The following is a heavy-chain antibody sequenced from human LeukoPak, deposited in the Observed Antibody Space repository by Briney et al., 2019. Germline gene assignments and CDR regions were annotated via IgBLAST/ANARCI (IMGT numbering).Heavy chain of an antibody. Sequence: GGSLRLSCAASGFTFRSYAMNWVRQAPGEGLEWVSAISGSDGNTYYADSVKGRFTISRDDSKNTLYLQMNRLRAEDTALYYCAKAATFYYGSDLWGQGTLVTVSS. J-gene: IGHJ4*02. CDR2: ISGSDGNT. V-gene: IGHV3-23*01. CDR3: AKAATFYYGSDL. D-gene: IGHD3-10*01. CDR1: GFTFRSYA.